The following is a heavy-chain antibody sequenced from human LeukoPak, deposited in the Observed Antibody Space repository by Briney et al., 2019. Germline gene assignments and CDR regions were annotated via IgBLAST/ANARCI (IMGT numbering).Heavy chain of an antibody. CDR3: ARHVGISF. CDR2: IREDGTEK. V-gene: IGHV3-7*01. CDR1: GFTFSGAW. Sequence: GGSLRLSCAASGFTFSGAWMTWVRQAPGKGLEWVANIREDGTEKNYVDSVKGRFTISRDNAKNSLFLQMSNLRDDDTAIYYCARHVGISFWGQGTLVTVSS. J-gene: IGHJ4*02. D-gene: IGHD7-27*01.